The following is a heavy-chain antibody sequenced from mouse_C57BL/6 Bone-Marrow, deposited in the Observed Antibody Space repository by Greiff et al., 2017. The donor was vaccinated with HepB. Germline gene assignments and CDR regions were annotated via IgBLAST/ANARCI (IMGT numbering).Heavy chain of an antibody. J-gene: IGHJ2*01. V-gene: IGHV1-75*01. CDR3: ARSYGSSSYYFDY. CDR1: GYTFTDYY. CDR2: IFPGSGST. D-gene: IGHD1-1*01. Sequence: QVQLQQSGPELVKPGASVKISCKASGYTFTDYYIIWVKQRPGQGLEWIGWIFPGSGSTYYNEKFKGKATLTVDKSSSTAYMWLSSLTSEDSAVSFCARSYGSSSYYFDYWGQGTTLTVSS.